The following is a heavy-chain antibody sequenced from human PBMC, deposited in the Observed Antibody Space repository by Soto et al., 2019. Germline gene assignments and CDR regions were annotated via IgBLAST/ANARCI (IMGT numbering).Heavy chain of an antibody. V-gene: IGHV3-30*18. CDR1: GFIFSKYG. J-gene: IGHJ6*02. Sequence: QVQLVESGGGVVQPGTSLRLSCAASGFIFSKYGMQWVRQAPGKGLEWVAVISYDGRNKYYAESVKGRFIISRDKSENTLYLQLNSLRAEDTALYYCAKDLGSGKPYYYYAMDVWGQGTTVTVSS. CDR3: AKDLGSGKPYYYYAMDV. D-gene: IGHD3-10*01. CDR2: ISYDGRNK.